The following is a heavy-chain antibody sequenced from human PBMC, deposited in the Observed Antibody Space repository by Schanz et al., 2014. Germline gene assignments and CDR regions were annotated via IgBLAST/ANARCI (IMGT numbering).Heavy chain of an antibody. CDR3: ARHLAESAAAAFDS. V-gene: IGHV4-4*02. D-gene: IGHD2-2*01. CDR2: IIHDGRT. CDR1: GVSISSTNW. J-gene: IGHJ4*02. Sequence: QVQLQESGPGLVKPSGTLSLTCAVSGVSISSTNWWHWVRQSPGKGLEWLGEIIHDGRTNYNPSLGSRVTIPLTKSENQFSLELTSVTAADTAVYYCARHLAESAAAAFDSWGQGILVTVSP.